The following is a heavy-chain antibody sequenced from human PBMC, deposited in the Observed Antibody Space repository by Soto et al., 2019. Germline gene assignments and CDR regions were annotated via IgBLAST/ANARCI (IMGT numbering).Heavy chain of an antibody. CDR2: FYYSGST. D-gene: IGHD3-22*01. CDR3: ARPIEGGSSGYYH. Sequence: SETLSLTCTVSGGSISSSNYYWAWIRQPPGKGLEWIGSFYYSGSTYYKPSLKSRVSISVDTSKNQFSPKLSSVTAADTAVYYCARPIEGGSSGYYHWGQGTLVTVSS. CDR1: GGSISSSNYY. V-gene: IGHV4-39*01. J-gene: IGHJ5*02.